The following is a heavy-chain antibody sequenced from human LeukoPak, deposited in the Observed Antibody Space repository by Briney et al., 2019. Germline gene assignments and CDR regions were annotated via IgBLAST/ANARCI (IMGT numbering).Heavy chain of an antibody. CDR1: GGSFSGYY. D-gene: IGHD2-8*01. Sequence: PSETLSLTCAVYGGSFSGYYWSWIRQPPGKGLEWIGEINHSGSTNYNPSLKSRVTISVDTSKNQFSLKLSSVTAADTAVYYCARGSRTNGVCYRFDYWGQGTLVTVSS. V-gene: IGHV4-34*01. CDR3: ARGSRTNGVCYRFDY. J-gene: IGHJ4*02. CDR2: INHSGST.